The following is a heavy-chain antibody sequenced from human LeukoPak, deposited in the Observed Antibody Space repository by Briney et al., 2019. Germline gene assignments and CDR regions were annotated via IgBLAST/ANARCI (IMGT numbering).Heavy chain of an antibody. Sequence: ASVKVSFKASGYMFTVYYMHWVRQAPGQGLEWMGCINPNSGGTNYAQKFQGRVTMTRDTSISTAYMDLNRLRSDDTAVYYCARVVAVTGTPVYYMDVWGKGTTVTVSS. J-gene: IGHJ6*03. CDR3: ARVVAVTGTPVYYMDV. V-gene: IGHV1-2*02. CDR1: GYMFTVYY. D-gene: IGHD6-19*01. CDR2: INPNSGGT.